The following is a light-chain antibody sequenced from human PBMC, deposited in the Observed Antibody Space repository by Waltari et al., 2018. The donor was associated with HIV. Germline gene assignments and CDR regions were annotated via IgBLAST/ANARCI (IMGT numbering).Light chain of an antibody. CDR2: GNR. CDR3: QSYDSSLSVV. Sequence: QSVLTQPPSVSGAPGQRVTISCTGSSSNIGAGYDVHWYQQLPGTAPKLLIYGNRQRPSGVPDLFSGSKSGTSASLDITGLQAEDEADYYCQSYDSSLSVVFGGGTKLTVL. CDR1: SSNIGAGYD. V-gene: IGLV1-40*01. J-gene: IGLJ2*01.